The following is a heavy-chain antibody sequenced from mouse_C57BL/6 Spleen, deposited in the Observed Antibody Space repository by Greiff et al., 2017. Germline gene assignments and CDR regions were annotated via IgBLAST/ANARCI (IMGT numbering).Heavy chain of an antibody. J-gene: IGHJ3*01. V-gene: IGHV1-15*01. CDR1: GYTFTDYE. D-gene: IGHD1-1*01. Sequence: VQLQQSGAELVRPGASVTLSCKASGYTFTDYEMHWVKQTPVHGLEWIGAIDPETGGTAYNQKFKGKAILTADKSSSTAYMGLRSLTSEDSAVYYCTRVYYGSSPFAYWGQGTLVTVSA. CDR3: TRVYYGSSPFAY. CDR2: IDPETGGT.